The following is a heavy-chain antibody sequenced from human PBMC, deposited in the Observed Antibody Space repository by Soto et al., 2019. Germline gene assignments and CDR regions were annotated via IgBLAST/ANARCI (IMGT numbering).Heavy chain of an antibody. CDR1: GFSLYTSTVG. J-gene: IGHJ3*01. Sequence: QITLKESGRTLVEPTQSLTLTCTFSGFSLYTSTVGVGWVRQPRGKAPEWLALIYWDDDRRYSPSLKNRLTITKDASKNQVVLTVNNMDPVDTGTYYCAHRITRSGYDAFDVWGQGILVTVSS. CDR2: IYWDDDR. CDR3: AHRITRSGYDAFDV. V-gene: IGHV2-5*02. D-gene: IGHD3-3*01.